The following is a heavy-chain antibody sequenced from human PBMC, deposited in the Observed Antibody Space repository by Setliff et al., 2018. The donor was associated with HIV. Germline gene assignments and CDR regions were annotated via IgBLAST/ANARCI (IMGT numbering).Heavy chain of an antibody. Sequence: SETLSLTCTVSGGSISSRSYYWSWLRQPAGKGLEWIGRIYSNGNTDYNPSLKSRVTISEDTSKNQFSLKVNPVTAADTAMYFCASRWPAMREFDYWGQGTLVTVSS. V-gene: IGHV4-61*02. D-gene: IGHD2-2*01. CDR2: IYSNGNT. J-gene: IGHJ4*02. CDR1: GGSISSRSYY. CDR3: ASRWPAMREFDY.